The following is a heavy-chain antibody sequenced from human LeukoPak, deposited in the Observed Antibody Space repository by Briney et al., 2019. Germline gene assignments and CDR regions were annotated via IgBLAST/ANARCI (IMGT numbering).Heavy chain of an antibody. CDR1: GGSISSSNW. Sequence: SETLSLTCAVSGGSISSSNWWSWVRQPPGKGLEWIGRIHTSGSTNYNPSLKSRVTMSVDTSKNQFSLKLSSVTAADTAVYYCARDRYYYDSSGYYQLDYWGQGTLVTVSS. D-gene: IGHD3-22*01. V-gene: IGHV4-4*02. J-gene: IGHJ4*02. CDR2: IHTSGST. CDR3: ARDRYYYDSSGYYQLDY.